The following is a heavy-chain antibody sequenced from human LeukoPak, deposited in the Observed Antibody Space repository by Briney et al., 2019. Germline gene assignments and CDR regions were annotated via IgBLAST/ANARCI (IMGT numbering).Heavy chain of an antibody. V-gene: IGHV3-7*01. CDR3: ARGYIDNLGYSPRSAFDS. D-gene: IGHD3-22*01. CDR1: GFTFDTYW. J-gene: IGHJ4*02. Sequence: GGTLRLSCAASGFTFDTYWMSWVRQAPGKGLEWVANIKQDGSEKDYVDSVKGRFTISRDNAKNSLYLQMNSLVAEDTAVYYCARGYIDNLGYSPRSAFDSWGQGSLVTVSS. CDR2: IKQDGSEK.